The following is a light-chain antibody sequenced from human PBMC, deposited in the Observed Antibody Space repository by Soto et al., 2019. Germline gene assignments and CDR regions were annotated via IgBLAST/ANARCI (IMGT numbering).Light chain of an antibody. Sequence: IQLTQSPSSLSASVGDRVTITCRASQGISNSLAWYQQKPGKAPKLLMYLASTLQSGVPARFSGSGSETNFTLTISSLQPEDFATYYCQQLIRFPTKFGQGTKVEIK. CDR1: QGISNS. CDR3: QQLIRFPTK. V-gene: IGKV1-9*01. J-gene: IGKJ1*01. CDR2: LAS.